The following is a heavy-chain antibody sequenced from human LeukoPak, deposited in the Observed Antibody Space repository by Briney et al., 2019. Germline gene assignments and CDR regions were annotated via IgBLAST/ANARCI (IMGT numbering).Heavy chain of an antibody. V-gene: IGHV1-2*02. CDR2: INPNSGGT. CDR1: GYAFTGYY. D-gene: IGHD3-22*01. Sequence: ASVKVSCKASGYAFTGYYMHWMRQAPGQGLEWMGWINPNSGGTNYAQKFQGRVTMTRDTSISTAYMELSRLRSDDTAVYYCARDLLDSSGYHIRPIDYWGQGTLVTVSS. CDR3: ARDLLDSSGYHIRPIDY. J-gene: IGHJ4*02.